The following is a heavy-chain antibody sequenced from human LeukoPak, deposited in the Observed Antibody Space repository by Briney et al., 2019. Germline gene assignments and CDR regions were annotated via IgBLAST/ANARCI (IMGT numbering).Heavy chain of an antibody. V-gene: IGHV3-30*03. CDR2: ISYDGSNK. J-gene: IGHJ6*02. Sequence: HPGGSLRLSCAASGFTFSSYGMHWVRQAPGKGLEWVAVISYDGSNKYYADSVKGRFTISRDNSKNTLYLQMNSLRAEDTAVYYCARAPPYGDYDYYYYGMDVWGQGTTVTVSS. D-gene: IGHD4-17*01. CDR3: ARAPPYGDYDYYYYGMDV. CDR1: GFTFSSYG.